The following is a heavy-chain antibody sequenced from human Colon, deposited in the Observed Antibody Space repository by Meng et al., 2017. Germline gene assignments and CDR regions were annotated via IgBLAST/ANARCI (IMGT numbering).Heavy chain of an antibody. V-gene: IGHV4-34*01. CDR2: IDHFGIS. J-gene: IGHJ5*02. CDR3: ATGLRHGDWFDP. CDR1: GGSFRGFY. D-gene: IGHD4-17*01. Sequence: QRHINLGRAGLLTPLEPLSLPCAVSGGSFRGFYWSWIRQPPGKGLEWIGEIDHFGISNYNSSLKGRLTMSVDTSKKQISLTLTSVTAADTAVYYCATGLRHGDWFDPWGPGTLVTVSS.